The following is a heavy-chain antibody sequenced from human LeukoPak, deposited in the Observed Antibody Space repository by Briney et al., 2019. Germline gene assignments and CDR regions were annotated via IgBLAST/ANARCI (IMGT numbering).Heavy chain of an antibody. CDR1: GGSISSYY. CDR2: IYYSGST. CDR3: ARDQCSGGSCYAY. J-gene: IGHJ4*02. V-gene: IGHV4-59*01. D-gene: IGHD2-15*01. Sequence: SETLSLTCTVSGGSISSYYWSWIRQPPGKGLEWIGYIYYSGSTNYNPSLKSRVIISVDTSKNQFSLKLSSVTAADTAVYYCARDQCSGGSCYAYWGQGTLVTVSS.